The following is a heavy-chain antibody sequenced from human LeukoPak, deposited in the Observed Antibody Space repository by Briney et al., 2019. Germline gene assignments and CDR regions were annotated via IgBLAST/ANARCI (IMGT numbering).Heavy chain of an antibody. J-gene: IGHJ4*02. V-gene: IGHV3-66*02. CDR2: IYSGGST. CDR1: GFTVSSNY. CDR3: ARGPPYYDFWSGYYRFDY. D-gene: IGHD3-3*01. Sequence: GGSLRLSCAASGFTVSSNYMSWVRQAPGKGLEWVSVIYSGGSTYYADSVKGRFTISRDNSKNTLYLQMNSLRAEDTPVYYCARGPPYYDFWSGYYRFDYWGQGTLVTVSS.